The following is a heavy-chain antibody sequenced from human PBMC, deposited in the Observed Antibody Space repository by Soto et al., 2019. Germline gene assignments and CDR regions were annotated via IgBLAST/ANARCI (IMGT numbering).Heavy chain of an antibody. CDR1: GYTFTRSG. V-gene: IGHV1-18*01. J-gene: IGHJ6*02. Sequence: ASVKVSCKASGYTFTRSGISWVRQAPGQGLEWLGWIDPDNGNTNYAQHLQGRVSLTTDTSTSTAYMDLRSLRSDDTAVYYCARHQGITTSGVYSIYYYGMDVWGQGTTVTVSS. CDR2: IDPDNGNT. D-gene: IGHD3-3*01. CDR3: ARHQGITTSGVYSIYYYGMDV.